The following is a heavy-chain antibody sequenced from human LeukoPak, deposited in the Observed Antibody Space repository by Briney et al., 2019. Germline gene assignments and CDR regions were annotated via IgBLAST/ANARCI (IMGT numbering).Heavy chain of an antibody. V-gene: IGHV4-59*08. Sequence: PSETLSLTCTVSGGSISSYYWSWIRQPPGKGLEWIGYIYYSGSTNYNPSLKSRVTISVDTSKNQFSLKLSSVTAADTAVYYCARHYSSIWYFDYWGQGTLVTVSS. D-gene: IGHD6-13*01. CDR3: ARHYSSIWYFDY. CDR2: IYYSGST. CDR1: GGSISSYY. J-gene: IGHJ4*02.